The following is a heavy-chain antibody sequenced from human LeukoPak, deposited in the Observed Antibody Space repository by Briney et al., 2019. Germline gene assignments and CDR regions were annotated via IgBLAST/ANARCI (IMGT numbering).Heavy chain of an antibody. Sequence: PEASVKVSCKASGYTFTGYYMHWVRQAPGQGLEWMGWINPNSGGANYAQKFQGWVTMTRDTSISTAYMELSRLRSDDTAVYYCARDYYDSSGHYYYYGMDVWGQGTTVTVSS. D-gene: IGHD3-22*01. CDR1: GYTFTGYY. V-gene: IGHV1-2*04. CDR2: INPNSGGA. CDR3: ARDYYDSSGHYYYYGMDV. J-gene: IGHJ6*02.